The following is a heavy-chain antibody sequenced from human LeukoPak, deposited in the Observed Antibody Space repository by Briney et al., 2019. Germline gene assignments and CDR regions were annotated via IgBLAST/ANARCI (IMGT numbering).Heavy chain of an antibody. CDR3: ARHTREFINGPPGGFDY. V-gene: IGHV4-39*01. J-gene: IGHJ4*02. Sequence: PSETLSLTCTVSGGSISSSSYYWGWIRQPPGKGLEWIGSIYYSGSTYYNPSLKSRVTISVDTSKNQFSLKLSSVTAADTAVYYCARHTREFINGPPGGFDYWGQGTLVTVSS. D-gene: IGHD2-8*02. CDR1: GGSISSSSYY. CDR2: IYYSGST.